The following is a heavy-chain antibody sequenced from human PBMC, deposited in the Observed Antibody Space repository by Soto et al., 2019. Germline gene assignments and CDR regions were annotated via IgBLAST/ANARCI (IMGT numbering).Heavy chain of an antibody. CDR3: ASSTAARKPPYYYYGMDV. CDR2: INPSGGST. V-gene: IGHV1-46*01. D-gene: IGHD2-15*01. CDR1: GYTFTSYY. Sequence: ASVKVSCKASGYTFTSYYMHWVRQAPGQGLEWMGIINPSGGSTSYAQKFQGRVTMTRDTSTSTVYMELSRLRSDDTAVYYCASSTAARKPPYYYYGMDVRGQGTTVTVSS. J-gene: IGHJ6*02.